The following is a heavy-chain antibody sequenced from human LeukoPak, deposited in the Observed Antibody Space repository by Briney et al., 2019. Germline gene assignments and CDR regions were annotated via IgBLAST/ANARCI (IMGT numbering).Heavy chain of an antibody. Sequence: SESLSLACTVSGGSISSNYWCWIRQPPGKGLEYIGYVSYRGSTNYNPSLKSRVTVSADTSKNQFSLRLSAVTAADTAIYYCARRAGTGGRDYFDSWGQGTLVTVSS. CDR3: ARRAGTGGRDYFDS. CDR1: GGSISSNY. CDR2: VSYRGST. V-gene: IGHV4-59*08. J-gene: IGHJ4*02. D-gene: IGHD3/OR15-3a*01.